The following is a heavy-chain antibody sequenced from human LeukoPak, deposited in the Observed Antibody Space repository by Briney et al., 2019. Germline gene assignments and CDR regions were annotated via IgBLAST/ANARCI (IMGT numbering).Heavy chain of an antibody. CDR2: INHREST. D-gene: IGHD3-10*01. Sequence: SETLSLTCAVYGGSFSGYYWSGIPQPPGKGLEWMGKINHRESTNYNPSLKSRVTISVDTSKNQFSLKLSSVTAADTAVYYCARGRSFYGSGSYWVRGYYGMDVWGQGTTVTVSS. V-gene: IGHV4-34*01. CDR3: ARGRSFYGSGSYWVRGYYGMDV. J-gene: IGHJ6*02. CDR1: GGSFSGYY.